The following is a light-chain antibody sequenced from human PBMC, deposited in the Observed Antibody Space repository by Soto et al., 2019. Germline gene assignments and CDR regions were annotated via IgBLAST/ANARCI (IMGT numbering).Light chain of an antibody. CDR2: KAS. V-gene: IGKV1-5*03. CDR3: QHYNSYSEA. J-gene: IGKJ1*01. CDR1: QTISSW. Sequence: DIQMTQSPSTLSGSVGDRVTITWRASQTISSWLAWYQQKPGEAPKLLIYKASTLKSGVPSRFSGSGSGTEFTLTISSLQPDDFATYYCQHYNSYSEAFGQGTKVDIK.